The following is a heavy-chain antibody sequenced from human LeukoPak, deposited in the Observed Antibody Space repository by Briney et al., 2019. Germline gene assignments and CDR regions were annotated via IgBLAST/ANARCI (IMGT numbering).Heavy chain of an antibody. CDR2: ISAYNGNT. CDR1: GYTFTSYG. V-gene: IGHV1-18*01. Sequence: ASVKVSCKASGYTFTSYGISWVRQAPGQGLEWKGWISAYNGNTNYAQRLQGRVTMTTATSTSTAYMELRSLRSDDTAAYYCARVSSDSFDYWGQGTLVTVSS. D-gene: IGHD3-22*01. J-gene: IGHJ4*02. CDR3: ARVSSDSFDY.